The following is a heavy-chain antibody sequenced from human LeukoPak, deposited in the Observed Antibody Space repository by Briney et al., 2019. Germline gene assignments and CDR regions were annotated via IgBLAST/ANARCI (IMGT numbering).Heavy chain of an antibody. CDR1: GLTITTHW. CDR3: ARDFDY. J-gene: IGHJ4*02. V-gene: IGHV3-7*01. CDR2: IEQDGTKE. Sequence: GGSLRLSCAAPGLTITTHWMTWVRQAPEKGLEWVATIEQDGTKEYYVDSVKGRFTISRDNAKNSLYLQMNSLRADDTAVYYCARDFDYWGQGTLVTVSS.